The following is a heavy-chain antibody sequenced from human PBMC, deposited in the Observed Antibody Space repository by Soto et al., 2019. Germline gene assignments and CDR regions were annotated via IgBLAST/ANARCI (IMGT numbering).Heavy chain of an antibody. D-gene: IGHD1-1*01. Sequence: QVQLVQSGAEVKKPGASVKVSCKASGHTLTGYYMHWVRQAPGQGLEWMGWINPNGGGTNYAQTLEGRVTMTRDTSISTAYMELSRLTSEDTAVYYCARDHNPDQYHFGMDVWGQGTTVTVSS. CDR1: GHTLTGYY. J-gene: IGHJ6*02. V-gene: IGHV1-2*02. CDR2: INPNGGGT. CDR3: ARDHNPDQYHFGMDV.